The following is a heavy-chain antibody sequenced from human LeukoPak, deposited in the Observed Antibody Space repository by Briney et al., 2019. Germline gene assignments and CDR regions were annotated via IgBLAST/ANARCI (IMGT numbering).Heavy chain of an antibody. CDR1: GFTFSSYA. J-gene: IGHJ5*02. CDR2: ISGSGGST. D-gene: IGHD3-9*01. Sequence: GGSLRLSCAASGFTFSSYAMSWVRQAPGKGLEWVSAISGSGGSTYYADSVKGRFTISRDNSKNTLYLQMNSLRAEDTAVYYCAKDMQSRYYDILTGYLSWSQGTLVTVSS. CDR3: AKDMQSRYYDILTGYLS. V-gene: IGHV3-23*01.